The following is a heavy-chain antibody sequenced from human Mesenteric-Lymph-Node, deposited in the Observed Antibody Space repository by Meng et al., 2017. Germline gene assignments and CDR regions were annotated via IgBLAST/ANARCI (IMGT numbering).Heavy chain of an antibody. CDR1: GSNVHNHRTS. V-gene: IGHV6-1*01. Sequence: GPGLWNPPQHFSPAFAIDGSNVHNHRTSWNSISQSRSIGIEWLGRTYSRSKWYTGYAVSVKSRITINPDTSKTQFSLQLNSVTPEDTAMYYCARSGSSGWIDYWGQGTLVTVSS. CDR2: TYSRSKWYT. D-gene: IGHD6-19*01. CDR3: ARSGSSGWIDY. J-gene: IGHJ4*02.